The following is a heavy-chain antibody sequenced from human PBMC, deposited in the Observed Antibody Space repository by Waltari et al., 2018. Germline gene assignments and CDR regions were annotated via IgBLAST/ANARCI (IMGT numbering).Heavy chain of an antibody. CDR2: ISDSGVVT. D-gene: IGHD3-22*01. V-gene: IGHV3-23*01. Sequence: EGHLLESGGGLVQPGGSLKLSCVASGFPFINSARSWVRQAPGKGLEWVSGISDSGVVTKYADSVKGRFTVSRDNSKNTLYLQLNSLRAEDTAVYYCARHLYSIDYLELDNWGQGTLVTVSS. CDR3: ARHLYSIDYLELDN. CDR1: GFPFINSA. J-gene: IGHJ4*02.